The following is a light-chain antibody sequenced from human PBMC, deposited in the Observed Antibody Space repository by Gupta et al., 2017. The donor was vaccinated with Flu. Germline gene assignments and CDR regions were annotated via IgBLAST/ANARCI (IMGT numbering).Light chain of an antibody. J-gene: IGKJ1*01. CDR2: DAS. V-gene: IGKV3-11*01. CDR3: QQRSSRPPWT. Sequence: EIVLTQSPATLSLSPGERATLSCRASQNVDSYIAWSQQKPGQAPRRLIYDASKRATGIPVRFSGSGSGTNFTLTISSLEAEDFAVEYYQQRSSRPPWTFGQGTKVEVK. CDR1: QNVDSY.